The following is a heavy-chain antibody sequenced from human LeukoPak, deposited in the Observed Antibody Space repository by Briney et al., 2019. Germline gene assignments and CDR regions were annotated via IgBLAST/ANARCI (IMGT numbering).Heavy chain of an antibody. J-gene: IGHJ4*02. D-gene: IGHD3-16*02. Sequence: GGSLRLSCTASGFTFSDYAMSWFRQAPGKGLEWVGFIRSKAYGGTTEYAASVKGRFTISRDDSKSIAYLQMNSLKTEDTAVYYCTSTYDYVWGSYRPFDYWGQGTLVTVSS. CDR3: TSTYDYVWGSYRPFDY. CDR1: GFTFSDYA. CDR2: IRSKAYGGTT. V-gene: IGHV3-49*03.